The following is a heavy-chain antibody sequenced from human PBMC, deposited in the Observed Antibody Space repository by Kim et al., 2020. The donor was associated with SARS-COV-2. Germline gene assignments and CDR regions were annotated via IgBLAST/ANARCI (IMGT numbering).Heavy chain of an antibody. J-gene: IGHJ3*02. CDR2: IYHTGSA. CDR1: GGSIRDGANY. CDR3: ARDWASGYPTYDALDI. V-gene: IGHV4-31*03. D-gene: IGHD5-18*01. Sequence: SETLSLICTVSGGSIRDGANYWSWIRQHPGKGLEWIVNIYHTGSAHYNPSLRSRLTISVDTSKNQFSLKVFSVTAADTAVYYCARDWASGYPTYDALDIWGLGTMVTVSS.